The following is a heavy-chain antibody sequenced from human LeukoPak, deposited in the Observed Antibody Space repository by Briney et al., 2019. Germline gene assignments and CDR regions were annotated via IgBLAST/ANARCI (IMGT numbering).Heavy chain of an antibody. V-gene: IGHV3-23*01. J-gene: IGHJ4*02. Sequence: PGGSLRLSCAASGFTFSNYAMTWVRQGPGKGLEWVSGISGSGDTTYYADSEKGGFTTSRDNHRNTLYLQMNSLTVADTAVYFCARESFKAVAGYLDYWGQGILVTVSS. CDR1: GFTFSNYA. CDR2: ISGSGDTT. D-gene: IGHD6-19*01. CDR3: ARESFKAVAGYLDY.